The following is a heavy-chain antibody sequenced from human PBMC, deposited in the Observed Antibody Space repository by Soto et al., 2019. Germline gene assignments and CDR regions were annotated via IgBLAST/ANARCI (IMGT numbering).Heavy chain of an antibody. CDR1: GGTISSSTYY. D-gene: IGHD7-27*01. Sequence: NLSETLSLTCTVSGGTISSSTYYWGWIRQPPGKGLEFIGSVYYSGKTYCNPSLKSRVTISVDTSKNQFSLQMSSVTAADTAVFYCARRSTGSVHAFDIWGQGTMVTVSS. CDR3: ARRSTGSVHAFDI. J-gene: IGHJ3*02. CDR2: VYYSGKT. V-gene: IGHV4-39*01.